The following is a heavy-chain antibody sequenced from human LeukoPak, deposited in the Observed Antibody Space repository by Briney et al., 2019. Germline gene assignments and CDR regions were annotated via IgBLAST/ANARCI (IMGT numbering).Heavy chain of an antibody. Sequence: SVKVSCKASGGTFSSYAISWVRQAPGQGLEWMGRIIPIFGTANYAQKFQGRVTITTDESTSIAYMELSSLRSEDTAVYYCARDRPYSSSWYYWGQGTLVTVSS. CDR3: ARDRPYSSSWYY. V-gene: IGHV1-69*05. CDR1: GGTFSSYA. D-gene: IGHD6-13*01. J-gene: IGHJ4*02. CDR2: IIPIFGTA.